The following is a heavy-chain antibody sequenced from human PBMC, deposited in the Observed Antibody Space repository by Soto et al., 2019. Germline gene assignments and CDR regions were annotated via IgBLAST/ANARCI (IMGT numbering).Heavy chain of an antibody. V-gene: IGHV3-23*01. CDR1: GFTFSRDG. J-gene: IGHJ4*02. CDR3: SKALYSDYELTTFDY. CDR2: MSGSGDRS. D-gene: IGHD4-17*01. Sequence: EVQLLESGGGLEQPGNFLRLSCAASGFTFSRDGMSWVRQAPGKGLEWVSAMSGSGDRSYYTESVKGRFIISRDNAKSRLYLHMCNLRAEDTAVYYCSKALYSDYELTTFDYWGRGSLVTVSS.